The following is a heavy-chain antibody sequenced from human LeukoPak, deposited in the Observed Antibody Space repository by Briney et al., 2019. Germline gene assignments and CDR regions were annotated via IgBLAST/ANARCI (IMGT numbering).Heavy chain of an antibody. CDR3: AKDKYSYGYNFDY. CDR1: GFTFDDFA. CDR2: ISGDGDST. J-gene: IGHJ4*02. Sequence: GGSLRLSCAASGFTFDDFAMHWVRQAPGKGLEWVSLISGDGDSTYYADSVKGRFTISRDNSKNSLYLQMNSLRTEDTALFYCAKDKYSYGYNFDYWGQGTLVTVSS. D-gene: IGHD5-18*01. V-gene: IGHV3-43*02.